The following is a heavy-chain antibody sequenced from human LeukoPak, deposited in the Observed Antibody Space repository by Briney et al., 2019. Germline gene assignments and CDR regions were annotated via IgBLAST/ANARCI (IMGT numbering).Heavy chain of an antibody. CDR2: INPNSGGT. D-gene: IGHD3-10*01. Sequence: GASVKVSCKASGYTFTGYYMHWVRQAPGQGLEWMGWINPNSGGTNYAQKFQGRVTMTRDTSISTAYMELSSLRSEDTAVYYCARDGSGSYMARYNWFDPWGQGTLVTVSS. V-gene: IGHV1-2*02. J-gene: IGHJ5*02. CDR3: ARDGSGSYMARYNWFDP. CDR1: GYTFTGYY.